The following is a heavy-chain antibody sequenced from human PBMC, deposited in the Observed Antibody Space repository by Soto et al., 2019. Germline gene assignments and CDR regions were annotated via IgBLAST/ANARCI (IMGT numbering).Heavy chain of an antibody. J-gene: IGHJ4*02. CDR1: GYSFTSYW. D-gene: IGHD3-3*01. V-gene: IGHV5-51*01. CDR2: IYPGDSDT. Sequence: GESLKISCKGSGYSFTSYWIGWVRQMPGKGLEWMGIIYPGDSDTRYSPSFQGQVTISADKSISTAYLQWSSLKASDTAMYYCARAPRNAITIFGVVINWGQGTLVTVSS. CDR3: ARAPRNAITIFGVVIN.